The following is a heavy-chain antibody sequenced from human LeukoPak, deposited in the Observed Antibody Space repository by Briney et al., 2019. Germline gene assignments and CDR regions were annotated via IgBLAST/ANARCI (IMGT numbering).Heavy chain of an antibody. J-gene: IGHJ4*02. V-gene: IGHV6-1*01. CDR3: AREPPYSSGWYMGVSYFDY. D-gene: IGHD6-19*01. Sequence: SQTLSLTCALSGDSVSSNSAAWNWIRQSPSRGLEWLGRTYYRSKWYNDYAVSVKSRITINPDTSKNQFSLQLNSVTPEDTAVYYCAREPPYSSGWYMGVSYFDYWGQGTLVTVSS. CDR2: TYYRSKWYN. CDR1: GDSVSSNSAA.